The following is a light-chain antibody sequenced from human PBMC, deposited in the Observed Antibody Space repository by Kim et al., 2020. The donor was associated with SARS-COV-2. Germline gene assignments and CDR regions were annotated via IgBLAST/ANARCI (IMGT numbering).Light chain of an antibody. V-gene: IGLV2-23*02. CDR3: CSYAGSSIVV. Sequence: QSALTQPASVSGSPGQSITISCTGTSSDVGSYNLVSWYQQHPGKAPKLMIYEVSKRPSGVSNRFSGSKSGNMASLTISGLQAEDEADYYCCSYAGSSIVVFGGGTQLTVL. CDR2: EVS. CDR1: SSDVGSYNL. J-gene: IGLJ2*01.